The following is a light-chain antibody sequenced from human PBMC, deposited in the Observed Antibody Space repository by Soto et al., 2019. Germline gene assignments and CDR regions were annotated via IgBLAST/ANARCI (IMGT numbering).Light chain of an antibody. J-gene: IGKJ4*01. CDR3: QQRSNWPLT. CDR2: DAS. Sequence: EIVLTQSPATLSLSPGERATLSCRASQSVSSYLAWYQQKPGQAPRLLIYDASNRATGIPARLSGSGSGTDFTLTISSLEPEDVVVYYCQQRSNWPLTFGGGTKVEIK. CDR1: QSVSSY. V-gene: IGKV3-11*01.